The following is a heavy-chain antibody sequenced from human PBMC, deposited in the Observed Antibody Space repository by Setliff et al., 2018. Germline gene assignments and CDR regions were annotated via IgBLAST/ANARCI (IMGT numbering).Heavy chain of an antibody. CDR1: GFTSDDYA. J-gene: IGHJ4*02. Sequence: PGGSLRLSCAASGFTSDDYAMHWVRLPPGKGLEWVSGISWNSVTIVYADSVKGRFTISRDNAKNSVYLQMNSLRAEDTAIYYCATTRVWIPVLDSCGQGTLVTVSS. V-gene: IGHV3-9*02. D-gene: IGHD5-18*01. CDR2: ISWNSVTI. CDR3: ATTRVWIPVLDS.